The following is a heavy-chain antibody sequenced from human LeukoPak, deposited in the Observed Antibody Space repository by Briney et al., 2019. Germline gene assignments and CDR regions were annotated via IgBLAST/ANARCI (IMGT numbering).Heavy chain of an antibody. Sequence: SETLSLTCTVSGGSISNYYWSWIRQPPGKGLEWIGYIYYSGSTNYNPSLKSRVTISVDTSKNQFSLKLSSVTAADTAVYYCARDHPSSSWYFDYWGQGTLVTVSS. V-gene: IGHV4-59*01. CDR3: ARDHPSSSWYFDY. J-gene: IGHJ4*02. CDR2: IYYSGST. CDR1: GGSISNYY. D-gene: IGHD6-13*01.